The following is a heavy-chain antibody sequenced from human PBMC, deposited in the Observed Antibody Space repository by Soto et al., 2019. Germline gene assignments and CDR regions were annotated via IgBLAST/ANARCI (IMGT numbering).Heavy chain of an antibody. D-gene: IGHD5-18*01. V-gene: IGHV4-39*01. Sequence: SETLSLTCTVSGGSISNISYYWGWIRQPPGKGLEWIGSIYYSGSTYYNPSLKSRVTISVDTSKNQFSLKLSSVTAADTAVYYCACIFSGGYGYGFYYYGMDVWGQGTTVTVSS. CDR1: GGSISNISYY. CDR3: ACIFSGGYGYGFYYYGMDV. CDR2: IYYSGST. J-gene: IGHJ6*02.